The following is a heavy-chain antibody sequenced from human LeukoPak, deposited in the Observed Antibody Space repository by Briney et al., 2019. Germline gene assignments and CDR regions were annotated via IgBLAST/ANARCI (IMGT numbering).Heavy chain of an antibody. CDR3: ARQRREYQLLHGMDV. J-gene: IGHJ6*02. Sequence: EASVKVSCKASGYTFTGYYMHWVREAPGQGLEWKGWINPNSGGTNYAQKFQGRVTMTRDTSISTAYMELSRLRSDDTALYYCARQRREYQLLHGMDVWGQGTTVTVSS. D-gene: IGHD2-2*01. CDR1: GYTFTGYY. CDR2: INPNSGGT. V-gene: IGHV1-2*02.